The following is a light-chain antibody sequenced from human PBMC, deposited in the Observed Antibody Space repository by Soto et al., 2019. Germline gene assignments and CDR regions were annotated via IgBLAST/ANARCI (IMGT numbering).Light chain of an antibody. J-gene: IGKJ1*01. CDR3: QQYYNYPWT. CDR2: AAS. CDR1: QGISSY. V-gene: IGKV1-16*01. Sequence: DIQMTQSPSTLPASVGDRVTITCRASQGISSYLAWYQQKPGKAPKLLIYAASTLQSGVPSRFSGSGSGTEFTLTISSLQPDDFATYYCQQYYNYPWTFGQGTKVDIK.